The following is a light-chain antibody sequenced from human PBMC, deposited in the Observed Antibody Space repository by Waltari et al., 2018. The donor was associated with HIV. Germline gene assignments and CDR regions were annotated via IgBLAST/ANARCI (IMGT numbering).Light chain of an antibody. Sequence: QSALSQPGSGPGATGQARTSSCPGTSSDVGSYKRVSWYQQHPGKAPNLMIYEVTKRPSGFANRFSGSKSGNTASLTISGLQAEDEADYFCCSYAGSSTLVFGGGTKLTVL. V-gene: IGLV2-23*02. CDR1: SSDVGSYKR. CDR2: EVT. CDR3: CSYAGSSTLV. J-gene: IGLJ2*01.